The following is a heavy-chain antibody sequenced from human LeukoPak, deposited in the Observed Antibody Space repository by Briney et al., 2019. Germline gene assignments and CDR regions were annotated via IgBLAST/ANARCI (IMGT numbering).Heavy chain of an antibody. CDR1: GYIINNYW. D-gene: IGHD1-26*01. Sequence: GESLKISCKGSGYIINNYWIAWVRQMPGKGLEWMGIIYPADSDIRYSPSFQGQVTISADKSISTAYLQWNSLKASDTAMYYCARHSIANYWGQGTLVTVSS. V-gene: IGHV5-51*01. CDR3: ARHSIANY. J-gene: IGHJ4*02. CDR2: IYPADSDI.